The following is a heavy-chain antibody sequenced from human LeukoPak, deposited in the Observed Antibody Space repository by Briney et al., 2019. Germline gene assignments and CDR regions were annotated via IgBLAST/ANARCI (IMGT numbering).Heavy chain of an antibody. D-gene: IGHD1-1*01. CDR2: INEDGSEK. V-gene: IGHV3-7*02. Sequence: GGSLRLSCAASGFTFRNYWMNWVRQAPGKGLEWVANINEDGSEKNYVDSVKGRFTTSRDNDRNSLSLQMNSLRSEDTAVYYCATYKNQPHTLFFDFWGQGALVTVSA. J-gene: IGHJ4*02. CDR3: ATYKNQPHTLFFDF. CDR1: GFTFRNYW.